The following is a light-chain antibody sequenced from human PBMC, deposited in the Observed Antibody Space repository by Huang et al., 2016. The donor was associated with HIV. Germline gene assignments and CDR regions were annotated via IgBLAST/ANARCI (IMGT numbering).Light chain of an antibody. CDR3: QQSYSTPLT. CDR2: AAS. Sequence: DIQMTQYPSSLSSSVGDRVPITCRASQSISSYLNWYQQKPGKAPKLLIYAASSLQSGVPARFSGSGSGTDFTLTISSLQPEDFATYYCQQSYSTPLTFGGGTKVEIK. V-gene: IGKV1-39*01. CDR1: QSISSY. J-gene: IGKJ4*01.